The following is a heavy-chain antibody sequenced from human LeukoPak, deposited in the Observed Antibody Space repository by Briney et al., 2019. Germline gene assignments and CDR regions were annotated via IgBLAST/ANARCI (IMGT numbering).Heavy chain of an antibody. D-gene: IGHD3-10*01. CDR2: IKQDGSEK. CDR1: GFTFSDYY. V-gene: IGHV3-7*01. Sequence: GGSLRLSCAASGFTFSDYYMSWVRQAPGKGLEWVANIKQDGSEKYYVDSVKGRFTISRDNAKNSLYLQMNSLRAEDTAVYYCARDYWRSGRLDDAFDIWGQGTMVTVSS. J-gene: IGHJ3*02. CDR3: ARDYWRSGRLDDAFDI.